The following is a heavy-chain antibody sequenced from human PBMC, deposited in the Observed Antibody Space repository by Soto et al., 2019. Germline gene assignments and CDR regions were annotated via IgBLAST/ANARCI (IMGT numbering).Heavy chain of an antibody. V-gene: IGHV3-23*01. Sequence: EVQVLQSGGGLVQPGGSLRLSCAASGLTFSRFAMSWVRQAPGKGLEWVATIHGSGAITNYADSVRGRFTISRDNSKDTMYLQLNTLRVEDTAVYYCAKDKVTGSYTSWCLDVWGRCTLVTVSS. CDR2: IHGSGAIT. J-gene: IGHJ2*01. D-gene: IGHD1-26*01. CDR1: GLTFSRFA. CDR3: AKDKVTGSYTSWCLDV.